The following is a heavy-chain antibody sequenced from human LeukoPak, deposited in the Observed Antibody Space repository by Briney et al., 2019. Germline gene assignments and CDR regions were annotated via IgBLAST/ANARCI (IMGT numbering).Heavy chain of an antibody. D-gene: IGHD2-2*02. CDR2: IYYSGST. CDR3: ARGPLIPATAIDNWFDP. Sequence: PSETLSLTCTVSGGSVSSGSYYWSWIRQPPGKGLEWIGYIYYSGSTNYNPSLKSRVTISLDTSKNQFSLKLSSVTAADTAVYYCARGPLIPATAIDNWFDPWGQGTLVTVSS. J-gene: IGHJ5*02. CDR1: GGSVSSGSYY. V-gene: IGHV4-61*01.